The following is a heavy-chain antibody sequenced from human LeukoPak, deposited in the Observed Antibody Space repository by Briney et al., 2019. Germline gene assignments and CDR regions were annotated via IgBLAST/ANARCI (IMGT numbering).Heavy chain of an antibody. CDR1: GYSFTNYW. J-gene: IGHJ4*02. V-gene: IGHV5-51*01. CDR3: ARHVGKGAAGDIDY. Sequence: GESLKISCKGSGYSFTNYWIGWVRQMPGKGLEWVGVMYPGDSDTRYSSSLQGQVTISADKSISTVYLQWGSLKASDTAMYYCARHVGKGAAGDIDYWGQGTLVTVSS. D-gene: IGHD6-13*01. CDR2: MYPGDSDT.